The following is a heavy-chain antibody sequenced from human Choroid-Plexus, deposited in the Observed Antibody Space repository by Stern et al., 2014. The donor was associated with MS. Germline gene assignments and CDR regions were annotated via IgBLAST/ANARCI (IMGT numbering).Heavy chain of an antibody. CDR3: AKDRQYLTYFFDH. Sequence: QVQLVESGGGVVQPGRPRRLSCVASGFTFGSWPMHWVRQAPGKGLGGGAGVSYDGSNKYYADSVKGRFTISRDNSQNTLYMQMSSLRPEDTAVYYCAKDRQYLTYFFDHWGQGSLVTVSS. D-gene: IGHD2/OR15-2a*01. CDR2: VSYDGSNK. CDR1: GFTFGSWP. V-gene: IGHV3-30*18. J-gene: IGHJ5*02.